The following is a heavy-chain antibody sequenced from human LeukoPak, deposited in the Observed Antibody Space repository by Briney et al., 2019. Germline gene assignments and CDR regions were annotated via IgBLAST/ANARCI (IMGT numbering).Heavy chain of an antibody. J-gene: IGHJ6*03. CDR3: ARRSSGWIYYYYMDV. D-gene: IGHD6-19*01. V-gene: IGHV4-39*01. Sequence: SETLSLTCTVSSGSIRNSNYYWGWIRQPPGKGLEWIGSIFYDGSSDYNPSLKSRVTISVDTSKNKFSLKLSSVTAADTAVYYCARRSSGWIYYYYMDVWGKGTTVTISS. CDR2: IFYDGSS. CDR1: SGSIRNSNYY.